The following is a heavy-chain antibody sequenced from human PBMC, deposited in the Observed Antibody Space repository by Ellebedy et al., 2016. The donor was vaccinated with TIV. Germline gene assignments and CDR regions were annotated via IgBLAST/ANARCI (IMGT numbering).Heavy chain of an antibody. CDR1: GFSFSNYG. CDR2: IGSGGET. Sequence: GESLKISCAASGFSFSNYGMSWVRQAPGKGLEWVSGIGSGGETFQADSVKGRFTISRDNSMDTLFLQMNSLRAEDTAVYYCAKSLLGGGFDDFWGQGTLVTVSS. CDR3: AKSLLGGGFDDF. J-gene: IGHJ4*02. V-gene: IGHV3-23*01. D-gene: IGHD3-16*01.